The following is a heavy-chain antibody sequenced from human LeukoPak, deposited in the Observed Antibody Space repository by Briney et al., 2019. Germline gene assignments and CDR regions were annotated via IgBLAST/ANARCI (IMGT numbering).Heavy chain of an antibody. CDR1: GYTFTSYD. D-gene: IGHD5-24*01. J-gene: IGHJ4*02. CDR3: ARASRWLQLTDDLFDY. V-gene: IGHV1-8*01. CDR2: MNPNSGNT. Sequence: ASVKVSCKASGYTFTSYDINWVRQATGQGLEWMGWMNPNSGNTGYAQKFQGRVTMTRNTSISTAYMELSSLRSEDTAVYYCARASRWLQLTDDLFDYWGQGTLVTVSS.